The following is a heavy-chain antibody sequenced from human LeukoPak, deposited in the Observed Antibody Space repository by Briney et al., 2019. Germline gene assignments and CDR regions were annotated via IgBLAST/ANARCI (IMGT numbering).Heavy chain of an antibody. CDR1: GFTFSTDG. Sequence: GGSLRLSCAASGFTFSTDGMSWGREAPGKGPEWVSTITGSGSAAFYADSVKGRVTISKDNSKNTLYLPMNSLRADATALYYCAKDPSISYYGMDVWGQGTTVIVSS. J-gene: IGHJ6*02. CDR3: AKDPSISYYGMDV. V-gene: IGHV3-23*01. CDR2: ITGSGSAA.